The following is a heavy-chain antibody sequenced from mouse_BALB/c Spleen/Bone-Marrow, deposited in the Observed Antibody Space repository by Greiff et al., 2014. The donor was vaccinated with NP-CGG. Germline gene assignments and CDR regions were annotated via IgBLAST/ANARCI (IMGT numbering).Heavy chain of an antibody. CDR1: GFTFTDYF. Sequence: VQLKHSGGGLVQPGGSLRLSCTTSGFTFTDYFVTWVRQPPGKALEWLGFIRNKPSGYTTEYNPSVKGRFSISRDNSQGIFYLQMNTLRAEDSAIYYCARDYNGYFDFWGQGTTLTVSS. CDR3: ARDYNGYFDF. V-gene: IGHV7-3*02. D-gene: IGHD6-1*01. J-gene: IGHJ2*01. CDR2: IRNKPSGYTT.